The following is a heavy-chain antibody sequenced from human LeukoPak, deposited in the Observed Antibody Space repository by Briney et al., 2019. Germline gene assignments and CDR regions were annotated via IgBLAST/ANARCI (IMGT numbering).Heavy chain of an antibody. J-gene: IGHJ5*02. CDR1: GGSISSGSYY. D-gene: IGHD6-19*01. Sequence: PSQTLSLTCTVSGGSISSGSYYWSWIRQPAGKGLEWIGYIYYSGSTNYNPSLKSRVTISVDTSKNQFSLKLSSVTAADTAVYYCARIGYSSGWQGLLGPWGQGTLVTVSS. CDR3: ARIGYSSGWQGLLGP. CDR2: IYYSGST. V-gene: IGHV4-61*10.